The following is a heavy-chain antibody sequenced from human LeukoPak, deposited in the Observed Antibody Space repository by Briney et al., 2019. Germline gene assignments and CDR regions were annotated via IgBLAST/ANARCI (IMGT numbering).Heavy chain of an antibody. J-gene: IGHJ4*02. CDR1: GFSFSSYE. Sequence: GGSLRLSCAASGFSFSSYEMNWVRQAPGKGLEWVSYISSSSSTIYYADSVKGRFTISRDNAKNSLYLQMNSLRAEDTAVYYCAREFSGSNYGFPFDYWGQGTLVTVSS. CDR2: ISSSSSTI. V-gene: IGHV3-48*01. D-gene: IGHD1-26*01. CDR3: AREFSGSNYGFPFDY.